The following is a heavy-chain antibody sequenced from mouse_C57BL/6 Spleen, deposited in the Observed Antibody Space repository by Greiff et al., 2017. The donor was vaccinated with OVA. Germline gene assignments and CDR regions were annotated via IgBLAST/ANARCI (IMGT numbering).Heavy chain of an antibody. J-gene: IGHJ3*01. Sequence: EVMLVESGGDLVKPGGSLKLSCAASGFTFSSYGMSWVRQTPDKRLEWVATISSGGSYTYYPDSVKGRFTISRDNAKNTLYLQMSSLKSEGTAMYYCARPDYYGTWFAYWGQGTLVTVSA. CDR1: GFTFSSYG. CDR3: ARPDYYGTWFAY. D-gene: IGHD1-2*01. CDR2: ISSGGSYT. V-gene: IGHV5-6*01.